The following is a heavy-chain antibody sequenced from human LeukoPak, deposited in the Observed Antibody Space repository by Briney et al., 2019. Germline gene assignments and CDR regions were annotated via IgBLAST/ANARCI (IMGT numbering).Heavy chain of an antibody. CDR2: ISYNETLK. Sequence: GGSLRLSCAASGFTFSNYDMHWVRQAPGKGLEWVAVISYNETLKYYADSVKGRFTISRDNAKNTVYLQMNSLRAEDTAVYYCANGAFRLYYIDVWGKGTTVTVSS. CDR1: GFTFSNYD. J-gene: IGHJ6*03. CDR3: ANGAFRLYYIDV. V-gene: IGHV3-30-3*01. D-gene: IGHD2-8*01.